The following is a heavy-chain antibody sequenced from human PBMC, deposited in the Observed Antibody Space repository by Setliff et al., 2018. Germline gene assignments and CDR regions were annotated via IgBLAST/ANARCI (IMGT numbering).Heavy chain of an antibody. CDR2: IYGTGST. J-gene: IGHJ4*02. V-gene: IGHV4-61*09. Sequence: PSETLSLTCNVSGGSIRSGTYYWSWIRQPAERGLEWIGHIYGTGSTSYNPSLKSRVTISVDTSKNQFSLTLSSVTAADTAVYYCARDNYGDYAYFDYWGQGTLVTVSS. D-gene: IGHD4-17*01. CDR1: GGSIRSGTYY. CDR3: ARDNYGDYAYFDY.